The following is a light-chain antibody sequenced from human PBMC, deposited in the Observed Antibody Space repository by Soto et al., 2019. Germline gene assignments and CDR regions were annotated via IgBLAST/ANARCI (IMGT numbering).Light chain of an antibody. V-gene: IGKV3-11*01. CDR3: QQGSNWPPGLT. Sequence: EIVLTQSPATLSLSPWERATLSCRASQSVSSYLAWYQQKPGQAPRLLIYDASNRATGIPARFSGSGSGTDFTLTISSLEPEDFAVYYCQQGSNWPPGLTFGGGTKVDIK. J-gene: IGKJ4*01. CDR1: QSVSSY. CDR2: DAS.